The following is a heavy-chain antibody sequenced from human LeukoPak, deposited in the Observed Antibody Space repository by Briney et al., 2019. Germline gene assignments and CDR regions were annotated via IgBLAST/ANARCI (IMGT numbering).Heavy chain of an antibody. CDR1: GFTFSSYG. V-gene: IGHV4-39*07. Sequence: GSLRLSCAASGFTFSSYGMHWVRQAPGKGLEWLGTIYYRGTTYYNPSLKSRVTISVDTSKNQFSLRLSSVTAADTAVYYCARDFSSSSSVYYYYYMDVWGKGTTVTVSS. D-gene: IGHD6-6*01. CDR2: IYYRGTT. CDR3: ARDFSSSSSVYYYYYMDV. J-gene: IGHJ6*03.